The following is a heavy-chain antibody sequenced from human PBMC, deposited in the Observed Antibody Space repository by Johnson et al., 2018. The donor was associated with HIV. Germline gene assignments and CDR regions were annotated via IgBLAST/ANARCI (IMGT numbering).Heavy chain of an antibody. CDR1: GFTFSDYY. CDR2: IYTGGST. D-gene: IGHD3-16*01. CDR3: ARDGGVNGKGAFDI. V-gene: IGHV3-66*02. Sequence: VQLVESGGGLVQPGGSLRLSCAASGFTFSDYYMSWVRQAPGRGLEWVSIIYTGGSTYYADSVKGRFTISRDNSKNTLYLQMNSLRAEDTALYYCARDGGVNGKGAFDIWGQGTMVTVSS. J-gene: IGHJ3*02.